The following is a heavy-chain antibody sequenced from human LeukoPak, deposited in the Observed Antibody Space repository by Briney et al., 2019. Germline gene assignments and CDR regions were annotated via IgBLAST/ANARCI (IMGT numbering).Heavy chain of an antibody. V-gene: IGHV1-69*02. CDR1: SGSLSGYT. J-gene: IGHJ4*02. D-gene: IGHD5-12*01. CDR3: ARALGYDPPAY. CDR2: IIPILGIA. Sequence: SVKVSCKVSSGSLSGYTIGWVRQANGQGLEWMGRIIPILGIANYAQKFQGRVTITADKSTSTAYMELSSLRSEDTAVYYCARALGYDPPAYWGQGTLVTVSS.